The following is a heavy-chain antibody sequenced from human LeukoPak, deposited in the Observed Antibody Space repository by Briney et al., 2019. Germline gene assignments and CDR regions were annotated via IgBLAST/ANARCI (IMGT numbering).Heavy chain of an antibody. D-gene: IGHD3-22*01. CDR1: GYTFTGYY. Sequence: ASVKVSCKASGYTFTGYYMHWVRQAPGQGLEWMGWINPNSGGTNYAQKFQGRVTMNRDTSISTAYMELSRLRSDDTAVYYCALSNYYDSSGYPFWYYYYMDVWGKGTTVTISS. V-gene: IGHV1-2*02. J-gene: IGHJ6*03. CDR3: ALSNYYDSSGYPFWYYYYMDV. CDR2: INPNSGGT.